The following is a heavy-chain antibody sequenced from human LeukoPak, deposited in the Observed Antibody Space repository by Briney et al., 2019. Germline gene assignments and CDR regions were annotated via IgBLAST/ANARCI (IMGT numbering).Heavy chain of an antibody. CDR2: IYYSGST. J-gene: IGHJ4*01. CDR1: GGSISSGDYY. V-gene: IGHV4-30-4*08. CDR3: AETVDEPYNNFQQCYFYY. D-gene: IGHD1-1*01. Sequence: PSETLSLTCTVSGGSISSGDYYWSWIRQPPGKGLEWVGYIYYSGSTYYNPSLKSRVTIPVDRSKNQFSLKLSSVTAADTAVYFWAETVDEPYNNFQQCYFYYWGQGILVTGSS.